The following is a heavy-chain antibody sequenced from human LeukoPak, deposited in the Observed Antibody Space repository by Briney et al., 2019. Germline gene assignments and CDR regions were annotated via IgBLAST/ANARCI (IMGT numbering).Heavy chain of an antibody. CDR3: ARVAREVDSSLGYYYYMDV. CDR2: IYYSGST. V-gene: IGHV4-59*01. CDR1: GGSISSYY. Sequence: PSETLSLTCTVSGGSISSYYWSWIRQPPGKGLEWIGYIYYSGSTNYNPSLKSRVTISVDTSKNQFSLKLSSVTAADTAVYYCARVAREVDSSLGYYYYMDVWGKGTTVTVSS. J-gene: IGHJ6*03. D-gene: IGHD4-11*01.